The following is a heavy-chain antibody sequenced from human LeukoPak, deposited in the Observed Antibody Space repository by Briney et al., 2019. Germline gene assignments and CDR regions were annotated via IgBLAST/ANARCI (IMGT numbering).Heavy chain of an antibody. D-gene: IGHD6-19*01. J-gene: IGHJ4*02. CDR2: ITPYNGYA. Sequence: ASVKVSYKATGYTLTSYGLSWVRQAPGQGLEWMGWITPYNGYAKYAQKFQGRVSMTTDTSTSTAYMELRSLRSDDTAVYYCARNISAGVDYWGQGTLVTVSS. V-gene: IGHV1-18*01. CDR3: ARNISAGVDY. CDR1: GYTLTSYG.